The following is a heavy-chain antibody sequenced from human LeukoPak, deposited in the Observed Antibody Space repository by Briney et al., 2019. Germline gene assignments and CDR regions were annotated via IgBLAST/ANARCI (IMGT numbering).Heavy chain of an antibody. Sequence: GASVKVSCKASGGTFSSYAISWVRQAPGQGLEWMGRIIPILGIANYAQKFQGRVTITADKSTSTAYMELSSLRSEDTAVYYCARDHRDTAYAFDIWGQGTMVTVSS. CDR1: GGTFSSYA. CDR3: ARDHRDTAYAFDI. D-gene: IGHD5-18*01. V-gene: IGHV1-69*04. CDR2: IIPILGIA. J-gene: IGHJ3*02.